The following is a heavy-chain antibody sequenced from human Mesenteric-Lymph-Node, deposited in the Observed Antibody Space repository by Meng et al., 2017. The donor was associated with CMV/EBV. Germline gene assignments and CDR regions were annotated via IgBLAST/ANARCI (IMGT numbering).Heavy chain of an antibody. CDR1: GGFFSGYY. J-gene: IGHJ4*02. Sequence: QRQPQQWGAGLLKPSESLSLTCAGYGGFFSGYYWSWIRQPPGKGLEWIGEIKHSGSTNYNPSLKSRVTISVDTSKNQFSLKLSSVIAADTAVYYCARHQRWLKSEGGFNYWGQGTLVTVSS. CDR2: IKHSGST. D-gene: IGHD4-23*01. V-gene: IGHV4-34*01. CDR3: ARHQRWLKSEGGFNY.